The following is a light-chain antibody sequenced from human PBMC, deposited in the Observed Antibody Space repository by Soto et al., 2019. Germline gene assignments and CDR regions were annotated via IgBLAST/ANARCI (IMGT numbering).Light chain of an antibody. V-gene: IGLV6-57*04. CDR3: QSYDSNTVV. Sequence: NFRLTQPHSVSESPGKTVIISCTRSSGAIASNSVQWYQQRPGSAPSTVIYEDNQRPSGVPDRFSGSTDGSSNSASLTISGLQTEDEADYYCQSYDSNTVVFGGGTKLTVL. CDR1: SGAIASNS. CDR2: EDN. J-gene: IGLJ2*01.